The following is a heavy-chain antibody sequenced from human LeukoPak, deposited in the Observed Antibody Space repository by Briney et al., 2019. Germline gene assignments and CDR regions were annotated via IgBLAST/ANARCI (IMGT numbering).Heavy chain of an antibody. D-gene: IGHD6-6*01. J-gene: IGHJ4*02. CDR3: ARADSSSSYPTFDY. CDR1: GGTFSSYA. V-gene: IGHV1-69*13. Sequence: GASVKVSCKASGGTFSSYAISWVRQAPGQGLEWMGGIIPIFGTANYVQKFQGRVTITADESTSTAYMELSSLRSEETAVYYCARADSSSSYPTFDYWGQGTLVTVSS. CDR2: IIPIFGTA.